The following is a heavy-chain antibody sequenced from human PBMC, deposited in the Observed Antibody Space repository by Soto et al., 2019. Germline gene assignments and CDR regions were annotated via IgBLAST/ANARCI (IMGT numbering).Heavy chain of an antibody. D-gene: IGHD4-17*01. Sequence: QVQLVESGGGVVQPGRSLRLSCAASGFTFSSYAMHWVRQAPGKGLEWVAVISYDGSNKYYADSVKGRFTISRDNSKNTLYLQMNSLRAEDTAVYYCARDLNVRDYEGVCVYWGQGTLVTVSS. V-gene: IGHV3-30-3*01. CDR3: ARDLNVRDYEGVCVY. J-gene: IGHJ4*02. CDR1: GFTFSSYA. CDR2: ISYDGSNK.